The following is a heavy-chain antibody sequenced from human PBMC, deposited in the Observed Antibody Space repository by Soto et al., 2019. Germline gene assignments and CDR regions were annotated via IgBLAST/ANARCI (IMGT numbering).Heavy chain of an antibody. CDR1: GGSFSGYY. J-gene: IGHJ6*02. Sequence: PSETLSLTCAVYGGSFSGYYWGWIRQPPGKGLEWIGEINHSGSTNYNPSLKSRVTISVDTSKNQFSLKLSSVTAADTAVYYCARENYDILTGYQIYGMDVWGQGTTVTVSS. D-gene: IGHD3-9*01. CDR2: INHSGST. V-gene: IGHV4-34*01. CDR3: ARENYDILTGYQIYGMDV.